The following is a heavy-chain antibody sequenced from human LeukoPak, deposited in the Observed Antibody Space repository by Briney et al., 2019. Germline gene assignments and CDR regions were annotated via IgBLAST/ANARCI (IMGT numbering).Heavy chain of an antibody. Sequence: SDTLSLTHAVYGGSFRGYYWSWIRQPPGTGLEGIGEINHSGSPNYNPSLKSRVTISVDTSKNQFSLKLSSVTAADTAVYYCARVRSSGWYSGIDYWGQGTLVTVSS. D-gene: IGHD6-19*01. CDR3: ARVRSSGWYSGIDY. CDR1: GGSFRGYY. CDR2: INHSGSP. J-gene: IGHJ4*02. V-gene: IGHV4-34*01.